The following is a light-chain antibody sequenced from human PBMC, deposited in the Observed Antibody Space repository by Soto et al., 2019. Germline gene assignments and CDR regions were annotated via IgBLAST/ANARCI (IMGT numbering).Light chain of an antibody. J-gene: IGKJ1*01. Sequence: DIQMTQSPSSLSASVGDRVTITCRASQGIIDYLAWYQQKPGKAPTLLIYAASTVASGVPSRFSGGGSGTDFTLTISTLQPEDVASYYCQKYDSAPQTFGQGPKVEIK. CDR3: QKYDSAPQT. CDR1: QGIIDY. V-gene: IGKV1-27*01. CDR2: AAS.